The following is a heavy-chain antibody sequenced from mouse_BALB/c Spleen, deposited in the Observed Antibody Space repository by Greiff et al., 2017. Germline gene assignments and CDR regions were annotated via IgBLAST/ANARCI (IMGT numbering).Heavy chain of an antibody. Sequence: EVKLMESGPELVKPGASVKMSCKASGYTFTSYVMHWVKQKPGQGLEWIGYINPYNDGTKYNEKFKGKATLTSDKSSSTAYMELSSLTSEDSAVYYCARGYYGSSAWFAYWGQGTLVTVSA. CDR2: INPYNDGT. CDR3: ARGYYGSSAWFAY. D-gene: IGHD1-1*01. V-gene: IGHV1-14*01. J-gene: IGHJ3*01. CDR1: GYTFTSYV.